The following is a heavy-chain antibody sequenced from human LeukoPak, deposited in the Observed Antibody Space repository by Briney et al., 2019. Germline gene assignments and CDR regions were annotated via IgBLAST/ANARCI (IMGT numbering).Heavy chain of an antibody. V-gene: IGHV3-11*01. J-gene: IGHJ4*02. CDR1: GFTFSDYY. D-gene: IGHD6-19*01. CDR2: ISDSGSTI. CDR3: AREPGYSSGWSLYYFDY. Sequence: PGGSLRLSCAASGFTFSDYYMSWIRQAPGKGLEWISYISDSGSTIYYADSEKGRFTISRDNAKNSLYLQMNSLRAEDTAVYYCAREPGYSSGWSLYYFDYWGQGTLVTVSS.